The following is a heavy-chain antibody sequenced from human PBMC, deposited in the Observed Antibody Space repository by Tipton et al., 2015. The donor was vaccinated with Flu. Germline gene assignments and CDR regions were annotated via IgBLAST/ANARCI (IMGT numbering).Heavy chain of an antibody. CDR1: GGSTSSHY. CDR2: IYHNGIP. V-gene: IGHV4-59*11. J-gene: IGHJ4*02. CDR3: ARLGFCTTAGCRYFDY. Sequence: LRLSCTVSGGSTSSHYWGWIRQSPGKGLEWIGYIYHNGIPNYNPSLKSRLTMSMDTSKNNFSLKLRSVTAADTAVYYCARLGFCTTAGCRYFDYWGQGRLVTVSS. D-gene: IGHD2-8*01.